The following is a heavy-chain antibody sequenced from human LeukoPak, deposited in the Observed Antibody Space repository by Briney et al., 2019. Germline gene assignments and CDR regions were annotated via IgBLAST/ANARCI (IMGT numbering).Heavy chain of an antibody. J-gene: IGHJ5*02. CDR1: GGSITSGGYY. V-gene: IGHV4-31*03. Sequence: SETLSLTCTVSGGSITSGGYYWSWIRQHPGKGLEWIGYIYYSGSTYYNPSLKSRVTISVDTSKNQFSLKLSSVTAADTAVYYSAREIVAERSNWFDPWGQGTLVTVSS. D-gene: IGHD3-16*02. CDR2: IYYSGST. CDR3: AREIVAERSNWFDP.